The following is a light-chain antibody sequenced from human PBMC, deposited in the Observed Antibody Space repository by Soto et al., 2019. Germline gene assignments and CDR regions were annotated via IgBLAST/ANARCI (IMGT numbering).Light chain of an antibody. CDR2: DAS. V-gene: IGKV3-11*01. J-gene: IGKJ4*01. CDR3: QQRSIWPPLT. Sequence: EIVLTQSPATLSLSPGERATLSCRASQSVNNYLAWYQQKPGQAPRLLIYDASNRATGIPARFSGSGSGTDFTLTISSLALDDFAVYYCQQRSIWPPLTFGGGTKVEIK. CDR1: QSVNNY.